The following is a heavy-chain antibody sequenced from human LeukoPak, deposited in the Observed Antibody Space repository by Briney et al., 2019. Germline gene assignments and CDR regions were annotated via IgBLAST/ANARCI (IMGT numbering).Heavy chain of an antibody. Sequence: GRSLRLSCAASGFTFSSYGMHWVRQAPGKGLEWVAVIWYDGSNKYYADSVKGRFTISRDNSKNTLYLQMNSLRAEDTAVYYCAKAMGELFSRAFDYWGQGTLVTVSS. CDR1: GFTFSSYG. V-gene: IGHV3-33*06. CDR2: IWYDGSNK. CDR3: AKAMGELFSRAFDY. D-gene: IGHD3-16*01. J-gene: IGHJ4*02.